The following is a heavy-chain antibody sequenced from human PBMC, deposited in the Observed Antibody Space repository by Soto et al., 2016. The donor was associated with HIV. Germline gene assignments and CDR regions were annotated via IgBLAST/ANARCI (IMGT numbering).Heavy chain of an antibody. J-gene: IGHJ4*02. Sequence: VQLQESGPRLVKPSETLSLTCTVSGGSIISYYWSWIRQPPGKGLEWIGYIYYSGNTNYNPSLKSRLTISVDTSKNQFSLKLTSVTAADTAVYYCARMSFNWNDPTFDYWGQGSLVTVSS. CDR2: IYYSGNT. D-gene: IGHD1-20*01. CDR1: GGSIISYY. V-gene: IGHV4-59*01. CDR3: ARMSFNWNDPTFDY.